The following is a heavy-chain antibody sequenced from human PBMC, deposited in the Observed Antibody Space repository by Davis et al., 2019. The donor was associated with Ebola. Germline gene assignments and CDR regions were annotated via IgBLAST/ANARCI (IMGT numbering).Heavy chain of an antibody. CDR3: TREWGSGFDP. CDR2: INPDNGDT. J-gene: IGHJ5*02. V-gene: IGHV1-2*05. CDR1: GYTFTGYY. Sequence: AASVKVSCKASGYTFTGYYMHWVRQAPGQGLEWMGRINPDNGDTKYAQKFQGRVTMTGDTSIGTAYMELSRLTSDDTGLYYCTREWGSGFDPWGQGTLVIVSS. D-gene: IGHD7-27*01.